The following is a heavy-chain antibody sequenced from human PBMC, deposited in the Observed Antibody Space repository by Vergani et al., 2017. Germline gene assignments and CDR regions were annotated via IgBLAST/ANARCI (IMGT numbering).Heavy chain of an antibody. J-gene: IGHJ6*03. CDR1: GFTFSSYS. V-gene: IGHV3-7*01. D-gene: IGHD3-22*01. CDR3: ARAQYYYDSSGYYGYYYYMDV. CDR2: IKQDGSEK. Sequence: EVQLVESGGGLVQPGGSLRLSCAASGFTFSSYSMNWVRQAPGKGLEWVANIKQDGSEKYYVDSVKGRFTISRDNAKNSLYLQMNSLRAEDTAVYYCARAQYYYDSSGYYGYYYYMDVWGKGTTVTVSS.